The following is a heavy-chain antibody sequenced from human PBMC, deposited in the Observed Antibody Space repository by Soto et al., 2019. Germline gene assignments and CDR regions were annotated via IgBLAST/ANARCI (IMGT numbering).Heavy chain of an antibody. CDR1: GYTFTSYG. CDR2: ISAYNGNT. Sequence: QVQLVQSGAEVKKPGASVKVSCKASGYTFTSYGISWVRQAPGQGLEWMGWISAYNGNTNYAQKLQGXGXXXPXPSTSTAYLDRRSLRSDDTAVYSCARSIAAAVAFDYWGQGPLVTVSS. J-gene: IGHJ4*02. D-gene: IGHD6-13*01. CDR3: ARSIAAAVAFDY. V-gene: IGHV1-18*01.